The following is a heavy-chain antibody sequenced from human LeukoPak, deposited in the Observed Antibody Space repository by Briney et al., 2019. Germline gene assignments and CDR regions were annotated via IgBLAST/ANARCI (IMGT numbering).Heavy chain of an antibody. Sequence: PGGSLRLSCAVSGFTVSSSYLNWVRQAPGKGLEWVSVINSGGTTYYADPVKGRFIISRDNSKNTLYLQMNSLRAEDTAVYYCARLAVAYFDYWGQGTLVTVSS. CDR3: ARLAVAYFDY. CDR2: INSGGTT. CDR1: GFTVSSSY. D-gene: IGHD6-19*01. J-gene: IGHJ4*02. V-gene: IGHV3-66*04.